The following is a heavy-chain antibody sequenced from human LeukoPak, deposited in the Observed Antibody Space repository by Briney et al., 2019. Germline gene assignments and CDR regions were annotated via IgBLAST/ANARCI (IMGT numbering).Heavy chain of an antibody. CDR2: TYYRSKWYN. D-gene: IGHD1-26*01. J-gene: IGHJ2*01. CDR3: ARGKWELLSHYWCFDL. Sequence: SQTLSLTCAISGDSVSSNSAAWNWIRQSPSRGLEWLGRTYYRSKWYNDYAVSVKSRITINPDTSKNQFSLQLNSVSPEDTAVYYCARGKWELLSHYWCFDLWGRGTLVTVSS. CDR1: GDSVSSNSAA. V-gene: IGHV6-1*01.